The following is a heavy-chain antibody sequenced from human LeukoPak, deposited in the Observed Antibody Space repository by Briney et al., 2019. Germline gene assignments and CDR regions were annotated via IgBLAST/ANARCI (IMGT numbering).Heavy chain of an antibody. J-gene: IGHJ4*02. CDR3: ARRPYSSGWYVDY. V-gene: IGHV3-33*01. Sequence: PRGSLRLSCAASGFTFSSYGMHWVRQAPGKGLEWVAVIWYDGSNKYYADSVKGRFTISRDNSKNTLYLQMNSLRAEDTAVYYCARRPYSSGWYVDYWGQGTLVTVSS. D-gene: IGHD6-19*01. CDR2: IWYDGSNK. CDR1: GFTFSSYG.